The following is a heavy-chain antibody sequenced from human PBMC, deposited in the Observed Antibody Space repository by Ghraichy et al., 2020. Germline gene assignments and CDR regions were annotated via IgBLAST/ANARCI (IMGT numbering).Heavy chain of an antibody. Sequence: GESLNISCAASGFTFSSYAMSWVRQAPGKGLEWVSAISGSGGSTYYADSVKGRFTISRDNSKNTLYLQMNSLRAEDTAVYYCAKHATLYDFWSGYCTAYLDYWGQGTLVTVSS. V-gene: IGHV3-23*01. D-gene: IGHD3-3*01. J-gene: IGHJ4*02. CDR1: GFTFSSYA. CDR3: AKHATLYDFWSGYCTAYLDY. CDR2: ISGSGGST.